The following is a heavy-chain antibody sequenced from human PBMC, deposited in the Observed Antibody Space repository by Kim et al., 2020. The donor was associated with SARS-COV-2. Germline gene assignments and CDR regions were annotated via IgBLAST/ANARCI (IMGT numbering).Heavy chain of an antibody. D-gene: IGHD2-15*01. CDR3: TTDWGYCSGGSCYRRPDI. CDR1: GFTFSNAW. V-gene: IGHV3-15*01. J-gene: IGHJ3*02. Sequence: GGSLRLSCAASGFTFSNAWMSWVRQAPGKGLEWVGRIKSKTDGGTTDYAAPVKGRFTISRDDSKNTLYLQMNSLKTEDTAVYYCTTDWGYCSGGSCYRRPDIWGQGTMVTVSS. CDR2: IKSKTDGGTT.